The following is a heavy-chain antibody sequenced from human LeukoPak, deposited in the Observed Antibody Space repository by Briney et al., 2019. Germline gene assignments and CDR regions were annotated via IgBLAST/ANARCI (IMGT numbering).Heavy chain of an antibody. CDR1: GYSISSGYY. J-gene: IGHJ4*02. V-gene: IGHV4-38-2*02. CDR2: IYYSGST. D-gene: IGHD3-10*01. Sequence: SETLSLTCTVSGYSISSGYYWGWIRQPPGKGLEWIGSIYYSGSTYYNPSLKSRVTISVDTSKNQFSLKLSSVTAADTAVYYCASTTYYYGSGSYRPLDYWGQGTLVTVSS. CDR3: ASTTYYYGSGSYRPLDY.